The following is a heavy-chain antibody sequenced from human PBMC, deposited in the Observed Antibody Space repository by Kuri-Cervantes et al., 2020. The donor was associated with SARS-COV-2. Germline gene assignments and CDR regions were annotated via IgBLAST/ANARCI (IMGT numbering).Heavy chain of an antibody. J-gene: IGHJ2*01. CDR1: GGTFSSYA. Sequence: SVKVSCKASGGTFSSYAISWVRQAPGQGLEWMGRIIPILGIANYAQKFQGRVTITADKSTSTAYMELSSLRSEDTAMYYCARWVRVVPAALINWYFDLWGRGTLVTVSS. CDR2: IIPILGIA. CDR3: ARWVRVVPAALINWYFDL. V-gene: IGHV1-69*04. D-gene: IGHD2-2*01.